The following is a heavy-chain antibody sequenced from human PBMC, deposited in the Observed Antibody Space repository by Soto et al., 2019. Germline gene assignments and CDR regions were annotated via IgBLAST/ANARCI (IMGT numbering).Heavy chain of an antibody. CDR2: LIPLFGTT. CDR1: GGTFSGHA. Sequence: QVQLVQSGAEVKKPGSSVKVSCEASGGTFSGHAISWVRQAPGQGPEWMGGLIPLFGTTQHAQNFQDRLTITADKSTSPADMELTSLRFEDTAIYYCARGPNWGYRLDSWGQGTLVTVSS. V-gene: IGHV1-69*06. D-gene: IGHD7-27*01. J-gene: IGHJ5*01. CDR3: ARGPNWGYRLDS.